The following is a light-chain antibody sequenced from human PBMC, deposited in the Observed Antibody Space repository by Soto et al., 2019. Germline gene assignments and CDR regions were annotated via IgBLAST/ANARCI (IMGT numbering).Light chain of an antibody. V-gene: IGKV1-5*01. J-gene: IGKJ1*01. CDR3: QHYSSYGT. CDR2: DAS. Sequence: IQLPQFPSTLSPPVGNRVTITFGASQSISSWLAWYQQKPGKAPKLLIDDASILESGVPSRFSGSGSGTEFTLTISSLQPDDFATYYCQHYSSYGTFGQGTKVDI. CDR1: QSISSW.